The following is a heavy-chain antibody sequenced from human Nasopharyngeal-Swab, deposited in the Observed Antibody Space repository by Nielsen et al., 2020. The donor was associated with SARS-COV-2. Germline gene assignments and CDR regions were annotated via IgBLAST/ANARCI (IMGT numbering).Heavy chain of an antibody. CDR1: GFTFSTYA. Sequence: GESLKISCAASGFTFSTYAMTWVRQAPGKGLEWVSTIDAGGANTFYADSVKGRFTISRDNSKNTLYLQMNSLRADDMAVYYCADPPFSEYWGQGTLVTVSS. CDR2: IDAGGANT. J-gene: IGHJ4*02. V-gene: IGHV3-23*01. CDR3: ADPPFSEY.